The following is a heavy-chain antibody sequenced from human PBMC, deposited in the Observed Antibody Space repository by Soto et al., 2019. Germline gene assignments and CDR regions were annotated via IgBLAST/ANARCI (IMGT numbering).Heavy chain of an antibody. CDR2: IRSKANSYAT. D-gene: IGHD5-12*01. CDR3: TLTPLRGYSGYEASNY. V-gene: IGHV3-73*01. J-gene: IGHJ4*02. CDR1: GFTFSGSA. Sequence: AGGSLRLSCAASGFTFSGSAMHWVRQASGKGLEWVGRIRSKANSYATAYAASVKGRFTISRDDSKNTAYLQMNSLKTEDTAVYYCTLTPLRGYSGYEASNYWGQGTLVTVS.